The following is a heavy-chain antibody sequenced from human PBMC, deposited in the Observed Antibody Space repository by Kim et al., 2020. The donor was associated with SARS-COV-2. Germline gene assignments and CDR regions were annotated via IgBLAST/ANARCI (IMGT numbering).Heavy chain of an antibody. Sequence: GGSLRLSCAASGFTFSSYGMHWVRQAPGKGLEWVAVISYDGSKKYYADSVKGRFTISRDNSKNTLYLQMNSLRAEDTAVYYCAKNPGDGYNYFDYWGQGT. CDR3: AKNPGDGYNYFDY. CDR2: ISYDGSKK. D-gene: IGHD5-12*01. J-gene: IGHJ4*02. CDR1: GFTFSSYG. V-gene: IGHV3-30*18.